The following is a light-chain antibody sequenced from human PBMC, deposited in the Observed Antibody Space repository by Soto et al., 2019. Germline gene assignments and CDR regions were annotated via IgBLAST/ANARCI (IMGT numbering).Light chain of an antibody. CDR1: QSISNH. J-gene: IGKJ1*01. CDR2: AAS. V-gene: IGKV1-39*01. Sequence: PAPSPLFSALRGTGIITCRASQSISNHLNWYQQKPGKAPKLLIFAASSLQSGVPSRFSGSRSGPDFTLTISSLQPEDFATYYCQQSYSRLPTFGQGTKVDI. CDR3: QQSYSRLPT.